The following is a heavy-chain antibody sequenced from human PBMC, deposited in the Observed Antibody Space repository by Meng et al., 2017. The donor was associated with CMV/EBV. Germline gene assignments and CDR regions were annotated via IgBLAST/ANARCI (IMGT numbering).Heavy chain of an antibody. V-gene: IGHV1-69*10. CDR2: IIPILGIA. CDR1: GGTFSSYA. CDR3: AGGYYGSGLDY. Sequence: SVKVSCKASGGTFSSYAISWVRQAPGQGLEWMGGIIPILGIANYAQKFQGRVTITAEKSTSTAYMELGSLGSEDTAVYYCAGGYYGSGLDYWGQGTLVTVSS. J-gene: IGHJ4*02. D-gene: IGHD3-10*01.